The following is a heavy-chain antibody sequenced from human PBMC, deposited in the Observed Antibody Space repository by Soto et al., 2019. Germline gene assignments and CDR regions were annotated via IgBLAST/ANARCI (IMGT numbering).Heavy chain of an antibody. Sequence: GGSLRLSCAASGFTFSSYDMHWVRQATGKGLERVSAIGTAGDTYYPGSVKGRFTISRENAKNSLYLQMNSLRAGDTAVYYCARGHYDILTGYSGFDPWGQGTLVTVSS. D-gene: IGHD3-9*01. J-gene: IGHJ5*02. V-gene: IGHV3-13*01. CDR1: GFTFSSYD. CDR2: IGTAGDT. CDR3: ARGHYDILTGYSGFDP.